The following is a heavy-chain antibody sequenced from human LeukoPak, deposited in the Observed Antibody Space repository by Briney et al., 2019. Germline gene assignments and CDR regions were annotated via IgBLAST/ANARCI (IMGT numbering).Heavy chain of an antibody. CDR1: GFTFSSYG. CDR2: ISYDGSNK. CDR3: ARLLAPLYGMDV. D-gene: IGHD2-15*01. Sequence: GGSLRLSCAASGFTFSSYGMHWVRQAPGKGLEWVAVISYDGSNKYYADSVKGRFTISRDNSKNTLYLQMNSLRAEDTAVYYCARLLAPLYGMDVWGQGTTVTVSS. J-gene: IGHJ6*02. V-gene: IGHV3-30*03.